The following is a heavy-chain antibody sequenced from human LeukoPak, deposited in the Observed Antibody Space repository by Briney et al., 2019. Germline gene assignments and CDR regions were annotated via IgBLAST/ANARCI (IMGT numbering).Heavy chain of an antibody. Sequence: AGGSLRLSCAASGFTFSSYWMHWVRQAPGKGLVWVSRINTDGSSTSYADSVKGRFTISRDNAKNTLYLQMNSLRAEDTAVYYCARGFRYCSSTSCYKWFDPWGQGTLVTVSS. V-gene: IGHV3-74*01. D-gene: IGHD2-2*02. J-gene: IGHJ5*02. CDR3: ARGFRYCSSTSCYKWFDP. CDR2: INTDGSST. CDR1: GFTFSSYW.